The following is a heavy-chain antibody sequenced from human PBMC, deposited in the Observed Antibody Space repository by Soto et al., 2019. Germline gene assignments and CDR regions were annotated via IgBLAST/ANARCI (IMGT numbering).Heavy chain of an antibody. J-gene: IGHJ3*02. CDR1: GFTFSDYY. CDR3: VMDWNTDAFDI. D-gene: IGHD1-1*01. Sequence: GGSLRLSCAASGFTFSDYYMSWIRQAPGKGLEWVSYISSSGSTIYYADSVKGRFTISRDNAKNSLYLQMNSLRAEDTAVYYCVMDWNTDAFDIWGQGAMVTVS. V-gene: IGHV3-11*01. CDR2: ISSSGSTI.